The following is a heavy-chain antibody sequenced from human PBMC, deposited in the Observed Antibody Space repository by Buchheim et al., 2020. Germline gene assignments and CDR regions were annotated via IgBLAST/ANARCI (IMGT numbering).Heavy chain of an antibody. CDR1: GFTFSSYG. D-gene: IGHD2-8*01. CDR3: ARVGCIDGGCRGWWGLYGLDV. J-gene: IGHJ6*02. CDR2: ISYDGSNK. Sequence: QVQLVESGGGVVQPGRSLRLSCAASGFTFSSYGMHWVRQAPGKGLEWVAVISYDGSNKYYADSVKGRFTISRDNSKYTLYLQMNSLRAGDTAVYYCARVGCIDGGCRGWWGLYGLDVWGQGTT. V-gene: IGHV3-30*03.